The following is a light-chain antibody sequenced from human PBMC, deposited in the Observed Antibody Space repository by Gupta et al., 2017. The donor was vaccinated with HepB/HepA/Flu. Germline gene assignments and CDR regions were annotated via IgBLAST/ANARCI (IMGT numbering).Light chain of an antibody. J-gene: IGKJ2*01. CDR2: DAS. V-gene: IGKV1-33*01. Sequence: QLSLYPSSLSASVGDRVTITCQASQDSITYVNWYQQKPGKAPELLIYDASNLETGVPSRFSGSGSGTDFTLTISRLGPEDIATYYCKQYEDTPHTFGQGTKLEIK. CDR1: QDSITY. CDR3: KQYEDTPHT.